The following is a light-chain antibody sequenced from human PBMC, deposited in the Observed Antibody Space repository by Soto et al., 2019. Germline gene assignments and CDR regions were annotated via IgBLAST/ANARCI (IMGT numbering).Light chain of an antibody. CDR3: LQDYNYPLT. CDR2: AAS. Sequence: AIQVTQSPSSLSASVGDRVTITCRASQGIRHYLGWYQQKPGKAPKLLIYAASSLQSGVPSRFSGSGSGTDFTLTISSLQPEDCATYYCLQDYNYPLTFGGGTKVEIK. J-gene: IGKJ4*01. CDR1: QGIRHY. V-gene: IGKV1-6*01.